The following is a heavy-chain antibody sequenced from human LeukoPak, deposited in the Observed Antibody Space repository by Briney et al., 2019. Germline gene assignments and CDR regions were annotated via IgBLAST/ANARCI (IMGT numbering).Heavy chain of an antibody. CDR1: GGSISSSSYY. D-gene: IGHD4-23*01. V-gene: IGHV4-39*07. CDR2: IYYSGST. Sequence: SETLSLTCTVSGGSISSSSYYWGWIRQPPGKGLEWIGSIYYSGSTYYNPSLKSRVTISVDTSKNQFSLKLSSVTAADTAVYYCAITTGGNSKWFDPWGQGTLVTVSS. J-gene: IGHJ5*02. CDR3: AITTGGNSKWFDP.